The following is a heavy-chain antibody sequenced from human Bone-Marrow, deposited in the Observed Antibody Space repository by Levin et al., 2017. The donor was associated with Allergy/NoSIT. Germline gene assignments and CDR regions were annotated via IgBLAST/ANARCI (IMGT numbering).Heavy chain of an antibody. CDR3: ARDSSGWYGDNWFDP. V-gene: IGHV3-30*04. CDR2: ISYDGSNK. J-gene: IGHJ5*02. Sequence: GESLKISCAASGFTFSSYAMHWVRQAPGKGLEWVAVISYDGSNKYYADSVKGRFTISRDNSKNTLYLQMNSLRAEDTAVYYCARDSSGWYGDNWFDPWGQGTLVTVSS. D-gene: IGHD6-19*01. CDR1: GFTFSSYA.